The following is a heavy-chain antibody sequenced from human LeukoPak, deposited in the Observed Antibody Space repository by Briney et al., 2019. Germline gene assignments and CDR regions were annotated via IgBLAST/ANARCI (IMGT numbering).Heavy chain of an antibody. CDR3: ARARRGIFDY. Sequence: SETLSLTCAVSGGSISSSNWWSWVRQPPGKGLEWIGNIYYSGNTYYNPSLKSRVTISVDTSKNQFSLKLSSVTAADTAVYYCARARRGIFDYWGQGTLVTVSS. CDR2: IYYSGNT. V-gene: IGHV4-4*02. J-gene: IGHJ4*02. CDR1: GGSISSSNW. D-gene: IGHD3-10*01.